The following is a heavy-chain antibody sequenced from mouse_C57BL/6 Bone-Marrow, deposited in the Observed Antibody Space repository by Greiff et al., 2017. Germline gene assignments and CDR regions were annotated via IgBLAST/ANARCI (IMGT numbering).Heavy chain of an antibody. CDR1: GFTFSSYA. Sequence: EVKLQESGGGLVKPGGSLKLSCAASGFTFSSYAMSWVRQTPEKRLEWVATISDGGSYTYYPDNVKGRFTISRDNAKNNLYLQMSHLKSEDTAMYYCARDRRIDYYGSSYGLYYAMDDWGKGTSVTVSS. D-gene: IGHD1-1*01. V-gene: IGHV5-4*01. CDR2: ISDGGSYT. J-gene: IGHJ4*01. CDR3: ARDRRIDYYGSSYGLYYAMDD.